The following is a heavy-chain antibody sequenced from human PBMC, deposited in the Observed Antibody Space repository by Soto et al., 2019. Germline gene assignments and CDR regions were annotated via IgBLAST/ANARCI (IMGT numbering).Heavy chain of an antibody. Sequence: GGSLRLSCAASGFTFSSYGMHWVRQAPGKGLEWVAVISYDGFNKYYADSVTGRFTISRDNSKNTLYLQMNSLRAEDTAVYYCAKDSGDDSGHYYYYGMDVWGQGTTVTVSS. CDR1: GFTFSSYG. CDR2: ISYDGFNK. V-gene: IGHV3-30*18. D-gene: IGHD3-10*01. J-gene: IGHJ6*02. CDR3: AKDSGDDSGHYYYYGMDV.